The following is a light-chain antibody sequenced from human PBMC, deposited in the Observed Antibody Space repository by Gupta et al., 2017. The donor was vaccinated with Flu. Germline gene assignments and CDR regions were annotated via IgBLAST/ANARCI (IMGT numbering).Light chain of an antibody. CDR1: QSISRY. Sequence: PATLSLSPGERATLSCRASQSISRYLAWYQQKPGQAPRLLIYDASNRATAIPARFSGSGSGTDFTLTISSLEPEDFAVYYCQQRSNWPRTFGGGTKVEIK. J-gene: IGKJ4*01. CDR2: DAS. V-gene: IGKV3-11*01. CDR3: QQRSNWPRT.